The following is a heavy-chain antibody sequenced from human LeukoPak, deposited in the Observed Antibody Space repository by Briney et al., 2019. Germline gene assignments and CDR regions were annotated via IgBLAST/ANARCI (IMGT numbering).Heavy chain of an antibody. CDR3: ARDAGTSYSSGWYPDY. CDR2: IWYDGSNK. Sequence: PGGSLRLSCAASGFTFSSYGMHWVRQAPGKGLEWVAVIWYDGSNKYYADSVRGRFTISRDNSKNTLYLQMNSLRAEDTAVYYCARDAGTSYSSGWYPDYWGQGTLVTVSS. V-gene: IGHV3-33*01. J-gene: IGHJ4*02. CDR1: GFTFSSYG. D-gene: IGHD6-19*01.